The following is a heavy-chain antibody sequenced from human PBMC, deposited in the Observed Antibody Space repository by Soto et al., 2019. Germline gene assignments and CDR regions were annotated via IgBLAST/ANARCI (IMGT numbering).Heavy chain of an antibody. CDR3: ARGHASRFLEWDFYYYYGMDV. V-gene: IGHV4-34*01. J-gene: IGHJ6*02. CDR2: INHSGST. Sequence: PSETLSLTCAVYGGSFSGYYWSWIRQPLGKGLEWIGEINHSGSTNYNPSLKSRVTISVDTSKNQFSLKLSSVTAADTAVYYCARGHASRFLEWDFYYYYGMDVWGQGTTVTVSS. CDR1: GGSFSGYY. D-gene: IGHD3-3*01.